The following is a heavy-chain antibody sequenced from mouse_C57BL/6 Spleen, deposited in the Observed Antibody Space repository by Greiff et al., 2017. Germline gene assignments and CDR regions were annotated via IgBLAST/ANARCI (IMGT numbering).Heavy chain of an antibody. D-gene: IGHD1-1*01. CDR3: ARGDYGAGAIWDMGD. CDR1: GYAFSSSW. CDR2: IDPGDGGT. V-gene: IGHV1-82*01. Sequence: VKLVEPGPELVKPGASVKISCKASGYAFSSSWMNWVKQRPGKGLEWIGRIDPGDGGTNYNGKFKGEATLSADKSSSTAYMQLSSLTSEDSAVYVCARGDYGAGAIWDMGDWGTGTSVTVSS. J-gene: IGHJ4*01.